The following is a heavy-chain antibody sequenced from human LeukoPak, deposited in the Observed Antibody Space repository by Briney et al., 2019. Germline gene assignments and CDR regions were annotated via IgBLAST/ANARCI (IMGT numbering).Heavy chain of an antibody. D-gene: IGHD1-26*01. V-gene: IGHV4-59*01. CDR2: IYYSGST. J-gene: IGHJ3*01. CDR1: GGSISSYY. CDR3: ARDGGSYLA. Sequence: PSETLSLTCTVSGGSISSYYWSWIRQPPGKGLEWIGYIYYSGSTNYNPSLKSRVTISVDTSKNQFSLKLSSVTAADTAVYYCARDGGSYLAWGQGTMVTVSS.